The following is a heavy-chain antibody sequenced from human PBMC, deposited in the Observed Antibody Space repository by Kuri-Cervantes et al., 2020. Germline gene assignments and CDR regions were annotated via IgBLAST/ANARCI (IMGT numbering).Heavy chain of an antibody. D-gene: IGHD3-22*01. V-gene: IGHV1-18*01. CDR2: ISAYNGNT. CDR3: ARFVSSGYYRHYYGMDV. CDR1: GYTFTSYG. Sequence: VKNTCKASGYTFTSYGISWVRQGPGQGLEGKGWISAYNGNTNYAQKLQGRVTMTTDASTSTAYMELRSLRSDDTAVYYCARFVSSGYYRHYYGMDVWGQGTTVTVSS. J-gene: IGHJ6*02.